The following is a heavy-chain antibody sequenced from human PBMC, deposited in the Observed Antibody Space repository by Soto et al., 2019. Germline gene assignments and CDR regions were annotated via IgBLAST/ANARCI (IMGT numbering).Heavy chain of an antibody. CDR1: GFTFSSYA. D-gene: IGHD6-6*01. V-gene: IGHV3-23*01. CDR3: AKEVYIAARPATDY. Sequence: PGGSLRPSCAASGFTFSSYAMSWVRQAPGRGLEWVSAISGSGGSTYYADSVKGRFTISRDNSKNTLYLQMNSLRAEDTAVYYCAKEVYIAARPATDYWGQGTLVTVSS. CDR2: ISGSGGST. J-gene: IGHJ4*02.